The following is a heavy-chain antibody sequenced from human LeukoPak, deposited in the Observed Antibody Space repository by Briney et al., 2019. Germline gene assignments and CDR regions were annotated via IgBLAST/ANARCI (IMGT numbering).Heavy chain of an antibody. Sequence: GGSLRLSCAASGFTFSSYSMNWVRQAPGKGLEWVSYISSSSSTIYYADSVKGRFTISRDNAKNSLYLQMNSLRDEDTAVYYCARVVRGVTVGYFDYWGQGTLVTVSS. J-gene: IGHJ4*02. CDR3: ARVVRGVTVGYFDY. D-gene: IGHD3-10*01. V-gene: IGHV3-48*02. CDR2: ISSSSSTI. CDR1: GFTFSSYS.